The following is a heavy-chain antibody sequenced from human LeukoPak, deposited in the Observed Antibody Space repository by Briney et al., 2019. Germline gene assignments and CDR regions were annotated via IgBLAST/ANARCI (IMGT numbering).Heavy chain of an antibody. V-gene: IGHV3-48*02. CDR1: GFTFSSYS. CDR3: ARDSHDYGGNYFDY. CDR2: ISSSSSTI. D-gene: IGHD4-23*01. Sequence: GGSLRLSCAASGFTFSSYSMNWVRQAPGKGLEWVSYISSSSSTIYYADSVKGRFTISRDNAKNSLYLQMNSLRDEDTAVYYCARDSHDYGGNYFDYWGQGTLVTVSS. J-gene: IGHJ4*02.